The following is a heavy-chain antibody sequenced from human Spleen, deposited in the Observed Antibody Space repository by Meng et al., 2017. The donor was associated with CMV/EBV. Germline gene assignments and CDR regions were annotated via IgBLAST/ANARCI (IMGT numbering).Heavy chain of an antibody. V-gene: IGHV4-30-4*08. CDR2: IYYSGST. CDR1: GGPISSGDYY. D-gene: IGHD5-18*01. CDR3: ARDPLYGDTNWFDP. J-gene: IGHJ5*02. Sequence: GRGLANPSQPTPLHCPVSGGPISSGDYYWSWTRQPPGKGLEWIGYIYYSGSTYYNPSLKSRVTISVDTSKNQFSLKLSSVTAADTAVYYCARDPLYGDTNWFDPWGQGTLVTVSS.